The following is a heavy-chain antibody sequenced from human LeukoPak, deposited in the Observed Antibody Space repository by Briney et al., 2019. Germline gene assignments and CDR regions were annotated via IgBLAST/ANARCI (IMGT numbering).Heavy chain of an antibody. CDR3: ARDLPYCGGDCSFGFDP. Sequence: TGGSLRLSCAASGFTFSSYSMNWVRQAPGKGLEWVSYISSSSSTIYYADSVKGRFTISRDNAKNSLYLQMNSLRAEDTAVYYCARDLPYCGGDCSFGFDPWGQGTLVTVSS. CDR2: ISSSSSTI. D-gene: IGHD2-21*02. CDR1: GFTFSSYS. V-gene: IGHV3-48*01. J-gene: IGHJ5*02.